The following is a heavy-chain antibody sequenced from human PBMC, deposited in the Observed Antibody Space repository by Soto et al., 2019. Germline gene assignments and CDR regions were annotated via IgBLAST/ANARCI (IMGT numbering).Heavy chain of an antibody. J-gene: IGHJ4*02. CDR3: ARVQAQYCSDGSCVPQSDC. V-gene: IGHV1-18*01. CDR2: SGTYTRNT. Sequence: HVQLVQYGAEVKKPGASVKVSCKASGYTFTSHGISWVRQAPGQGLEWMGWSGTYTRNTNYAQTLQGRVKMTKDTSKGPAYMEQKSLKSDDTAVYYCARVQAQYCSDGSCVPQSDCWGQGPPVTVSS. CDR1: GYTFTSHG. D-gene: IGHD2-15*01.